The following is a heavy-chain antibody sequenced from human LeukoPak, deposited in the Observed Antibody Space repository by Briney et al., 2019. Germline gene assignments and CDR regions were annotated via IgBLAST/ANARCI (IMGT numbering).Heavy chain of an antibody. D-gene: IGHD3-22*01. CDR2: IKQDGSEK. V-gene: IGHV3-7*01. J-gene: IGHJ4*02. Sequence: GGSLRLSCAASGFTFSSYWMSWVRQAPGKGLEWVANIKQDGSEKYYVDSVKGRFTISRDNAKNSLYLQMNILRAEDTAVYYCARDRPPSDYYDSSGNFDYWGQGTLVTVSS. CDR1: GFTFSSYW. CDR3: ARDRPPSDYYDSSGNFDY.